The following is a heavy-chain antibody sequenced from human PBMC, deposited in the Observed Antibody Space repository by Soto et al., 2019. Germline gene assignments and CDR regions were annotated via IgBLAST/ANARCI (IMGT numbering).Heavy chain of an antibody. V-gene: IGHV6-1*01. Sequence: TLSLTCVGSGDTVSSNSVAWNWVGQSPSRGLEWLGRTYYRSRWYSDYAVSVRSRIDISADTSKNQVSLQLNSVTPEDTAVYYCARSEEDSDYYYYGMDVWGQGTTVTVSS. D-gene: IGHD2-15*01. CDR1: GDTVSSNSVA. CDR3: ARSEEDSDYYYYGMDV. CDR2: TYYRSRWYS. J-gene: IGHJ6*02.